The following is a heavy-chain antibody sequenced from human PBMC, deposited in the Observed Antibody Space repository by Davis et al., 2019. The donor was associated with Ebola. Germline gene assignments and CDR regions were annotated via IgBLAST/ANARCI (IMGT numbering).Heavy chain of an antibody. J-gene: IGHJ4*02. Sequence: GGSLRLSCAASGFTVSGSAMHWVRQASGKGLEWVGRIRSKANSYATAYAASVKGRFTISRDASKNTAYLQMNSLKTEDTAVYYCIANDYGDYGVDYWGQGTLVTVSS. CDR3: IANDYGDYGVDY. CDR2: IRSKANSYAT. V-gene: IGHV3-73*01. CDR1: GFTVSGSA. D-gene: IGHD4-17*01.